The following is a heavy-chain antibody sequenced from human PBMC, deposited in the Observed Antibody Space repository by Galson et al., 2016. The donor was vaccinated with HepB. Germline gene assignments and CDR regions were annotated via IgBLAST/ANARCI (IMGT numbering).Heavy chain of an antibody. V-gene: IGHV1-18*04. CDR2: ISANSGNT. Sequence: SVKVSCKASGYRFPTYGISWVRQAPGQGLEWLGWISANSGNTIYAQKFQDRVTMTRDTSASTVYMDLRRLRSDDTAVYYCARDGLRFLEWLRDGMDVWGQGTTVSVSS. D-gene: IGHD3-3*01. J-gene: IGHJ6*02. CDR3: ARDGLRFLEWLRDGMDV. CDR1: GYRFPTYG.